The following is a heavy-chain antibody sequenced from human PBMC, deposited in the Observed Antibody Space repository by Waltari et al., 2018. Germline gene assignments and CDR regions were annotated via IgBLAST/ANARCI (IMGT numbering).Heavy chain of an antibody. J-gene: IGHJ4*02. CDR3: ARDWLPPGTYYYGSGSYYM. CDR2: ISSSSSYI. Sequence: LEWVSSISSSSSYIYYADSVKGRFTISRDNAKNSLYLQMNSLRAEDTAVYYCARDWLPPGTYYYGSGSYYMWGQGTLVTVSS. V-gene: IGHV3-21*01. D-gene: IGHD3-10*01.